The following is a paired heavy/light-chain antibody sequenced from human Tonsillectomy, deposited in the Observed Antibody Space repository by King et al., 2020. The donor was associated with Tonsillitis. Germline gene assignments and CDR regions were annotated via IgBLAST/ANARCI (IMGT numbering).Heavy chain of an antibody. CDR3: ARQGRGYADYTREFDY. Sequence: QLHLQESGPGLVKPSETLSLICSVSGVSISSSSYYWAWIRQSPGEGLEWIGSMFHSGNTYYNPSLESRVSMSVDTSKNQFSLRLSSVTAADTAVYYCARQGRGYADYTREFDYWGQGTLVTVSS. V-gene: IGHV4-39*01. J-gene: IGHJ4*02. CDR2: MFHSGNT. CDR1: GVSISSSSYY. D-gene: IGHD4-4*01.
Light chain of an antibody. V-gene: IGKV3-15*01. CDR3: QQYINWPRT. CDR2: GAS. Sequence: EIVMTQSPATLSVSPGERATLSCRASQSLSTNLAWYQQKPGQAPRLLISGASLRATGIPARFSGSGSGTEFTLTISSLQSEDFAVYYCQQYINWPRTFGQGTNLEIK. J-gene: IGKJ2*01. CDR1: QSLSTN.